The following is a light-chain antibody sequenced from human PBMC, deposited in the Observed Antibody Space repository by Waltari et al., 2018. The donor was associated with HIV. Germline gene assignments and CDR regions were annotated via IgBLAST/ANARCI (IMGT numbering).Light chain of an antibody. Sequence: QSVLTQPPSVSGAPGQRVTIACTGGSSNIGAGYDVHWYRKFPGTAPKLLIYDTRKRPSCVPDRFSGSKSGTSASLAITGLQAEDEADYYGQSFDSSLSAVIFGGGTKLTVL. CDR1: SSNIGAGYD. CDR2: DTR. CDR3: QSFDSSLSAVI. J-gene: IGLJ2*01. V-gene: IGLV1-40*01.